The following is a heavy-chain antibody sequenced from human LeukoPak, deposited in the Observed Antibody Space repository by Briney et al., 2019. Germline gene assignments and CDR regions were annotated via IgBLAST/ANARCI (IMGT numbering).Heavy chain of an antibody. V-gene: IGHV1-18*01. CDR1: GGTFSSYG. J-gene: IGHJ4*02. D-gene: IGHD3-16*01. CDR3: ARKALNLGALGY. Sequence: ASVKVSCRASGGTFSSYGLSWVRQAPGQGLEWMGWISAYNGNTNYEQKLQGRVTMTTDTSTSTAYMELRSLRSDDTAVYYCARKALNLGALGYWGQGTLVTVSS. CDR2: ISAYNGNT.